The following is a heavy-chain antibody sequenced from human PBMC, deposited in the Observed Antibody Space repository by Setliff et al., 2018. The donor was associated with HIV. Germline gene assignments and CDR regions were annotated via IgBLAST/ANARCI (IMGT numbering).Heavy chain of an antibody. J-gene: IGHJ1*01. CDR2: IYYSGST. Sequence: PGGSLRLSCAASGFTFSTNAMNWFRQPPGEGLEWIGSIYYSGSTYYNPSLKSRVTISVDTSKNQFSLKLSSVTAADTAVYYCARGWGYSYALNWGQGTLVTVSS. CDR1: GFTFSTNA. D-gene: IGHD5-18*01. V-gene: IGHV4-39*01. CDR3: ARGWGYSYALN.